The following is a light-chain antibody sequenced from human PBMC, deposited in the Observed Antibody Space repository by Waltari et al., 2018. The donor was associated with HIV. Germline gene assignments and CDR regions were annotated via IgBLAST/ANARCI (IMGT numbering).Light chain of an antibody. V-gene: IGLV8-61*01. CDR1: FGPVSSSDC. Sequence: QTVVTQESSFSVSPGGTVTLPCRVSFGPVSSSDCPSWDQQTPGQAPHTLIYNTKTRSSGVPDRFSGSILGIKAALTITGAQADDDSDYYCVLYMGSGIWLFGGGTKLTVL. CDR2: NTK. J-gene: IGLJ3*02. CDR3: VLYMGSGIWL.